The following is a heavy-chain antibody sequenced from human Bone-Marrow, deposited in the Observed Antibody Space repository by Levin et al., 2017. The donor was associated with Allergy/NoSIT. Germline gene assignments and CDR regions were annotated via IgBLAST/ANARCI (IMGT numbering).Heavy chain of an antibody. CDR3: ASSALFGTLDS. CDR2: IYHDGGA. V-gene: IGHV4-4*02. CDR1: GASISSSNS. Sequence: SETLSLTCAVSGASISSSNSWNWVRQPPGMGLEWIGEIYHDGGARYNVSLRSRATISVDTSKNTFPLKLTSVTAADTAVYYCASSALFGTLDSWGLGTLVTVSS. J-gene: IGHJ4*02. D-gene: IGHD3-3*01.